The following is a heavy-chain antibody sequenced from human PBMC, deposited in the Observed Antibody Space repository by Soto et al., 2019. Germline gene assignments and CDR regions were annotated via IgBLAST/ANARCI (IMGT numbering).Heavy chain of an antibody. CDR3: ARDRNPYLSETSGFFFADY. D-gene: IGHD5-12*01. Sequence: QVKVVQSGAEVKKPGASVKVSCKTSGYTFTRYVIHWVRQAPGQRPEWMGWINAGDGNTKFSQKFHDRVTLTRDTFARTAYMELSSLRSEDTAFYYCARDRNPYLSETSGFFFADYWGQGTRVTVSS. CDR1: GYTFTRYV. J-gene: IGHJ4*02. V-gene: IGHV1-3*01. CDR2: INAGDGNT.